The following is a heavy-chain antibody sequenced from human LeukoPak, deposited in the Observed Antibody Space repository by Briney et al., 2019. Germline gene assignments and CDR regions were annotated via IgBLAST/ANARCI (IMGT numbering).Heavy chain of an antibody. CDR3: ARDSSGWYFLDY. V-gene: IGHV3-30*04. Sequence: GGSLRLSCAASGFTFSNYGIHWVRQAPGKGLEWVALISYDGSNTWYADSVKGRFTISRDNSKNTLYLQMTSLRVEDTALYYCARDSSGWYFLDYWGQGTLVTVSS. D-gene: IGHD6-19*01. J-gene: IGHJ4*02. CDR1: GFTFSNYG. CDR2: ISYDGSNT.